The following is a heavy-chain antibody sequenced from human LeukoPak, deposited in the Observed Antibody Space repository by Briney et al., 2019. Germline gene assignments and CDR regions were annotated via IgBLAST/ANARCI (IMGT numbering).Heavy chain of an antibody. CDR1: GGSTSVFY. V-gene: IGHV4-59*08. J-gene: IGHJ4*02. Sequence: SETLSLTCSVSGGSTSVFYWSWIRQPPGKGLEWIGYIYYSGDSNSNPSLKSRVTMSLDTSKNQFSLRLSSVTAADTAVYYCARHPFSTPFDYWGRGTLVTVSS. CDR2: IYYSGDS. CDR3: ARHPFSTPFDY.